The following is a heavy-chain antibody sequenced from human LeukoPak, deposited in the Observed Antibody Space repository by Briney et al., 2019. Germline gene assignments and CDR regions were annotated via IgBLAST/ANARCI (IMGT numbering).Heavy chain of an antibody. V-gene: IGHV5-51*01. Sequence: GESLKISCKGSGYTFTSYWIGWVRQMPGKGLEWMGIIYPGDSDTRYSLSFQGQVTISADKSISTAYLQWSSLEASDTAMYYCVRGGNLGATRRNYFDYWGQGTLVTVSS. D-gene: IGHD1-26*01. CDR2: IYPGDSDT. CDR3: VRGGNLGATRRNYFDY. J-gene: IGHJ4*02. CDR1: GYTFTSYW.